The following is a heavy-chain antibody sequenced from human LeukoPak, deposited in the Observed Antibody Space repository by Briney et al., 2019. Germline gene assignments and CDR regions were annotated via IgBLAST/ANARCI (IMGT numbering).Heavy chain of an antibody. CDR3: ARSLNRNSVGGSYYYGMDV. CDR1: GYTFTSYY. J-gene: IGHJ6*02. V-gene: IGHV1-46*01. Sequence: ASVKVSCKASGYTFTSYYMHWMRQAPGQGLEWMGIINPSGGSTSYAQKFQGRVTMTRDTSTSTVYMELSSLRSEDTAVYYCARSLNRNSVGGSYYYGMDVWGQGTTVTVSS. D-gene: IGHD2-21*01. CDR2: INPSGGST.